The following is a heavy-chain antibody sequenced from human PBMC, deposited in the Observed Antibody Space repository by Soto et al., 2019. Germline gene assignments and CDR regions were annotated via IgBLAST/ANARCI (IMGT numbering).Heavy chain of an antibody. D-gene: IGHD3-16*01. CDR3: AISLRLGESFDY. Sequence: QVQLVQSGAEVKKPGASVQVSCKPSGYTFTTYAIHWVRQAPGQSLEWMAWIHTGNGNTKYSPRFQGRVTITRDTSASTAYMELSSLRSEDTAVYSCAISLRLGESFDYWGQGTPVTVSS. CDR2: IHTGNGNT. V-gene: IGHV1-3*04. J-gene: IGHJ4*02. CDR1: GYTFTTYA.